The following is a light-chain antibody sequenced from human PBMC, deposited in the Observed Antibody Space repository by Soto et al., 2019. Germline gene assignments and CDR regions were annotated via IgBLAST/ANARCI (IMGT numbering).Light chain of an antibody. V-gene: IGLV2-14*01. CDR2: EVS. J-gene: IGLJ1*01. Sequence: QSALTQPASVSGSPGQSITISCTGTSSDVGGYNFVSWYQQRPGKAPKFMIYEVSNRPSGISDRFSGSKSGNTASLTISGLQAEDEADYHCCSYTSSTTYVFGTGTKVTVL. CDR3: CSYTSSTTYV. CDR1: SSDVGGYNF.